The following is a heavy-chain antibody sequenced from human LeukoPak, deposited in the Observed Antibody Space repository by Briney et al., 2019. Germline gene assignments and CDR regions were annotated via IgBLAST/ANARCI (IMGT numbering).Heavy chain of an antibody. Sequence: ASVKVSCKASGYTFTSYGISWVRQAPGQGLEWMGWISAYNGNTNYAQKLQGRVTMTTGTSTSTAYMELRSLRSDDTAVYYCARGAVAGDYYYYGMDVWGQGTTVTVSS. CDR1: GYTFTSYG. J-gene: IGHJ6*02. CDR3: ARGAVAGDYYYYGMDV. V-gene: IGHV1-18*01. CDR2: ISAYNGNT. D-gene: IGHD6-19*01.